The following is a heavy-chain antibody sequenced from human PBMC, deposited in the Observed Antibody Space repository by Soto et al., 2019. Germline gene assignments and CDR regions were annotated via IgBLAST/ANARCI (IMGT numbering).Heavy chain of an antibody. CDR2: ISYDGSNQ. V-gene: IGHV3-30-3*01. J-gene: IGHJ4*02. Sequence: PGGSLRLSWAASGFVFRSDWMNWVRQAPGKGLEWVAVISYDGSNQFYAGSVKGRFTVSRDNSKNTLYLQVNSLRNDDTAVYYCTRGLLTDFFDYWGQGALVTVSS. CDR1: GFVFRSDW. CDR3: TRGLLTDFFDY.